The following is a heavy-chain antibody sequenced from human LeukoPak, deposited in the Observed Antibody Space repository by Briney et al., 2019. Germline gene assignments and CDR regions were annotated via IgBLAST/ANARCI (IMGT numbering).Heavy chain of an antibody. Sequence: PSETQSLTCTVSGGSISSYYWSWIRQPPGKGLEWIGYIYNSGSTNYNPSLKSRVTISVDTSKNQFSLKLSSVTAADTAVYYCARERSDYYGMDVWGQGTTVTVSS. CDR1: GGSISSYY. CDR3: ARERSDYYGMDV. CDR2: IYNSGST. V-gene: IGHV4-59*01. J-gene: IGHJ6*02.